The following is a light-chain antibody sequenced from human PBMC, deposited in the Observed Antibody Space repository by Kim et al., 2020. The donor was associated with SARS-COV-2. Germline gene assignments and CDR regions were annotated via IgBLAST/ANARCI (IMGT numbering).Light chain of an antibody. V-gene: IGKV1-39*01. J-gene: IGKJ4*01. CDR3: QQSYSTPLT. CDR1: QSISSY. Sequence: DIQMTQSPSSLSASVGDRVTITCRASQSISSYLIWYQQKPGKAPQLLIYAASSLQSGVPSRFSGSGSGTDFTLTISSLQPEDFATYYCQQSYSTPLTFGGGTKVEI. CDR2: AAS.